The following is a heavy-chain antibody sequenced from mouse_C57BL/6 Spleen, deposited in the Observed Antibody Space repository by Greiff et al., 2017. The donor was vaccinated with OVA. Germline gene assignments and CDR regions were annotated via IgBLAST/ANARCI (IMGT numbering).Heavy chain of an antibody. CDR1: GFTFSSYA. Sequence: EVQVVESGGGLVKPGGSLKLSCAASGFTFSSYAMSWVRQTPEKRLEWVATVSDGGSYTYYPDNVKGRFTISRDNAKNNLYLQMSHLKSEDTAMYYCARDGGYGDGYFDVWGTGTTVTVSS. CDR2: VSDGGSYT. CDR3: ARDGGYGDGYFDV. D-gene: IGHD2-13*01. V-gene: IGHV5-4*01. J-gene: IGHJ1*03.